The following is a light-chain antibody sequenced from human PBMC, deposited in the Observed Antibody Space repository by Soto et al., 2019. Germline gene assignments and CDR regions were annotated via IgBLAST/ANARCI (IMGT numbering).Light chain of an antibody. CDR1: SGHNSYA. Sequence: QLVLTQPPSASASLGASVKHTCTLSSGHNSYAIAWHQQQPEKGPRYLMKLNSDGSHSKGDGIPDRFSGSSSGAERYLTISSLQSEDEADYYCQTWSTDIRVFGGGTKVTVL. CDR3: QTWSTDIRV. J-gene: IGLJ3*02. CDR2: LNSDGSH. V-gene: IGLV4-69*01.